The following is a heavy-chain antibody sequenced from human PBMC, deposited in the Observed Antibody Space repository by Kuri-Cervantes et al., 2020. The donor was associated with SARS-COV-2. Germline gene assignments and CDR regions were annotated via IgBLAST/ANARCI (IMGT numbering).Heavy chain of an antibody. D-gene: IGHD3-3*01. CDR3: ARHVVSGWSGYFDY. CDR2: IYYSGST. J-gene: IGHJ4*02. V-gene: IGHV4-39*01. CDR1: GGSVSSGSYY. Sequence: SETLSLTCTVSGGSVSSGSYYWSWIRQPPGKGLEWIGSIYYSGSTYYNPSLKSRVTISVDTSKNQFSLKLSSVTAADTAVYYCARHVVSGWSGYFDYWGQGTLVTVSS.